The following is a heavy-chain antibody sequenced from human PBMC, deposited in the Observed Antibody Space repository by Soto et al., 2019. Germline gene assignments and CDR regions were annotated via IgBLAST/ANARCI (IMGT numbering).Heavy chain of an antibody. Sequence: SETMSLTCPVAGGSISSYYWSWIRQPPGKGLEWIGYIYYSGSTNYNPSLKSRVTISVDTSKNQFSLKLSSVTAADTAVYYCARHPLYSRGWYVPADYWGQGTLVTVSS. CDR1: GGSISSYY. CDR3: ARHPLYSRGWYVPADY. D-gene: IGHD6-19*01. CDR2: IYYSGST. J-gene: IGHJ4*02. V-gene: IGHV4-59*08.